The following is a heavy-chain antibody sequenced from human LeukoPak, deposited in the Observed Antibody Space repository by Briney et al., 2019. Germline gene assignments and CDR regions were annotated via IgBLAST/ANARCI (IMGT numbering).Heavy chain of an antibody. J-gene: IGHJ6*02. Sequence: GRSLRLSCAASGSTFSGYPTHWVRQIPGKGLEWVAVISYDGSDKHYADPVKGRFTISRDNAKNTLYLQMNSLRAEDTAVYYCARDAVDTANAVWGQGTTVTVSS. V-gene: IGHV3-30-3*01. CDR2: ISYDGSDK. CDR3: ARDAVDTANAV. CDR1: GSTFSGYP. D-gene: IGHD5-18*01.